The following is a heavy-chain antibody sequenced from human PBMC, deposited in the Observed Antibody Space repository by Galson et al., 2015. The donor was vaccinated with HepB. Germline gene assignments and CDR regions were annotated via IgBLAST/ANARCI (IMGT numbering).Heavy chain of an antibody. J-gene: IGHJ4*02. CDR1: GFTFSRYW. CDR2: IKQDGSEK. CDR3: AXGRVFGXXXDY. D-gene: IGHD3-10*01. Sequence: SLRLSCAASGFTFSRYWMSWVRQAPXXGLEWVANIKQDGSEKYYXDSVKGRXTISRDNAKNSLYLXXNSXRAXDTXVYXCAXGRVFGXXXDYWGQGTLVTXSS. V-gene: IGHV3-7*01.